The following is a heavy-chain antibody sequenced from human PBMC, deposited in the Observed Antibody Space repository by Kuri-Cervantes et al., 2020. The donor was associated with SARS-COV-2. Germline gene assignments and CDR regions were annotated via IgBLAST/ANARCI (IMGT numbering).Heavy chain of an antibody. J-gene: IGHJ6*02. D-gene: IGHD6-13*01. Sequence: SESLSLTCAISGDGVSSNSAAWNWIRQSPSRGLEWLGRTFYRSKWYNDYAVSVKSRITINPDTSKNQFSLQLNSVTPEDTAVYYCARGRDLAGGMDVWGQGTTVTVSS. V-gene: IGHV6-1*01. CDR3: ARGRDLAGGMDV. CDR1: GDGVSSNSAA. CDR2: TFYRSKWYN.